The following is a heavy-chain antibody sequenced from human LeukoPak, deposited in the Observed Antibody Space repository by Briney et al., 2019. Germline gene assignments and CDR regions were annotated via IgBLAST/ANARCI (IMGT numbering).Heavy chain of an antibody. Sequence: SETLSLTCTVFGDSVSSSNYYWSWIRQPPGKGLEWIGEINHSGSTNYNPSLKSRVTISVDTSKNQFSLKLSSVTAADTAVYYCARRGIAAAGTGGFDYWGQGTLVTVSS. CDR3: ARRGIAAAGTGGFDY. D-gene: IGHD6-13*01. V-gene: IGHV4-34*01. CDR1: GDSVSSSNYY. CDR2: INHSGST. J-gene: IGHJ4*02.